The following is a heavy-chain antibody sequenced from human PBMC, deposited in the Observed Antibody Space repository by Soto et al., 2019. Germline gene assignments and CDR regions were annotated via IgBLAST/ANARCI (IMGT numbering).Heavy chain of an antibody. CDR1: GGTFSRFA. J-gene: IGHJ2*01. CDR3: ARRLDTTVVSDCYFDL. D-gene: IGHD4-17*01. Sequence: QVQLVQSGAEVKQPGSSVKVSCEASGGTFSRFAVSWVRQAPGQGLEWMGGIFPVFGTAMYAQKFQGRVTINADESTSTMELRSLRSEDTAIYYCARRLDTTVVSDCYFDLWGRGTLVTVSS. CDR2: IFPVFGTA. V-gene: IGHV1-69*12.